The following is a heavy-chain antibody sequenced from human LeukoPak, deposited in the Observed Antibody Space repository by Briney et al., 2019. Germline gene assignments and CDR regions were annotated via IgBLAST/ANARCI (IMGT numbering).Heavy chain of an antibody. J-gene: IGHJ4*02. CDR3: AKGTAYYDSLFDY. CDR2: ISGTGGRT. D-gene: IGHD5-12*01. V-gene: IGHV3-23*01. CDR1: AFTLSSYA. Sequence: GGSLRLSCAASAFTLSSYAMNWVRQSPGKGLQWVSRISGTGGRTSYADSVKGRFTISRDNSKNTLFLQMNSLRPEDTAVYYCAKGTAYYDSLFDYWGQGTLVTVSS.